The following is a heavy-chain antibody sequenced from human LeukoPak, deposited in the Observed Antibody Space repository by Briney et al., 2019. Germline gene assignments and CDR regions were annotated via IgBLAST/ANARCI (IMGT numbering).Heavy chain of an antibody. J-gene: IGHJ6*02. CDR2: ISWNSGSI. Sequence: GGSLRLSCVASGFTFDDYAKHWVRQAPGKGLEWVSGISWNSGSIGYADSVKGRFTISRDNAENSLYLQMNSLRAEDTALYYCAKASYNYYGMDVWGQGTTVTVSS. CDR3: AKASYNYYGMDV. V-gene: IGHV3-9*01. CDR1: GFTFDDYA.